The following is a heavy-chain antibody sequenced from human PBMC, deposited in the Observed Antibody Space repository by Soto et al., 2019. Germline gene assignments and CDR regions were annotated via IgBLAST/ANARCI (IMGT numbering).Heavy chain of an antibody. CDR2: IKSKTDGGTT. V-gene: IGHV3-15*07. CDR3: TTVEVIFYYYYYYGMDV. CDR1: GFTFSNAW. J-gene: IGHJ6*02. Sequence: EVQLVESGGGLVKPGGSLRLSCAASGFTFSNAWMYWVRQAPGKGLEWVGRIKSKTDGGTTDYAAPVKGRFTISRDDSKNTLYLQMNSLKTEDTAVYYCTTVEVIFYYYYYYGMDVWGQGTTVTVSS. D-gene: IGHD3-3*01.